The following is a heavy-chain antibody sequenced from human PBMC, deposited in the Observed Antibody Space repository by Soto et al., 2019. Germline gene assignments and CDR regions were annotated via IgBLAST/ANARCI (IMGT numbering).Heavy chain of an antibody. Sequence: GGSLRLSCAASGLTFRSYWMHWVRQAPGKGLEWVSGISANGDNVDYADSVKGRFTVSRDNAKNSLFLQMNSLRPEDTALYYCAKDMKWGGMTTIHYFDSWGQGTQVTVSS. CDR1: GLTFRSYW. CDR2: ISANGDNV. CDR3: AKDMKWGGMTTIHYFDS. J-gene: IGHJ4*02. D-gene: IGHD4-17*01. V-gene: IGHV3-9*01.